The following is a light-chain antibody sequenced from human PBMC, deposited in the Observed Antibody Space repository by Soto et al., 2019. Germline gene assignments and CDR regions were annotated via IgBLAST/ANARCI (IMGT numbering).Light chain of an antibody. CDR3: QQNGSFPLT. CDR1: QSLGGDY. J-gene: IGKJ5*01. Sequence: EIVLAQSPGTLSLSPGERATLSCRASQSLGGDYLAWFEHKPGQSPRLLIYSASTRATGLPDRFSGGGSGTDFTLTTSRLDPEDFVVYYCQQNGSFPLTFGQGTRLEIK. CDR2: SAS. V-gene: IGKV3-20*01.